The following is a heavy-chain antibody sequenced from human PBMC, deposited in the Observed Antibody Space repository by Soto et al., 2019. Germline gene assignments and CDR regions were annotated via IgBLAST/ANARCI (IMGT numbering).Heavy chain of an antibody. V-gene: IGHV1-18*01. D-gene: IGHD3-9*01. CDR2: ISADNGNT. CDR3: ARGPATYYDILTGSYAAWFDP. Sequence: ASVKVSCKASGYTFTSYGISWVRQAPGQGLEWMGWISADNGNTKYAQKLQGRVTMTTDTSTSTAYMELSSLRSEDTAVYYCARGPATYYDILTGSYAAWFDPWGQGTLVTVSS. J-gene: IGHJ5*02. CDR1: GYTFTSYG.